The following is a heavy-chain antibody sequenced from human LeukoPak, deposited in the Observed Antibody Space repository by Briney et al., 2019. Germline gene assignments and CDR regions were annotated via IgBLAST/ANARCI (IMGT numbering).Heavy chain of an antibody. CDR2: INQDGSEM. CDR3: ARGRSITLLRGVAMSDGFDI. CDR1: GFTFNFYW. D-gene: IGHD3-10*01. Sequence: PGGSLRLSCAASGFTFNFYWMTWVRQAPGKGLEWVANINQDGSEMYYMDSLKGRFTISRDNAKNSVFLQMNSLRVDDTGVYYCARGRSITLLRGVAMSDGFDIWGQGAMVTVSS. J-gene: IGHJ3*02. V-gene: IGHV3-7*02.